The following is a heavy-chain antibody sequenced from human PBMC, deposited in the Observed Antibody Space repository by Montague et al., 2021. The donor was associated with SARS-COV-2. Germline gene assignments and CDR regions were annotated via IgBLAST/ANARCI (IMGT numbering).Heavy chain of an antibody. V-gene: IGHV4-59*02. D-gene: IGHD5-18*01. J-gene: IGHJ4*02. CDR2: MHYRGST. CDR1: GGSVSPYY. CDR3: ARGRDERGYSCGYYYFDL. Sequence: SETLSLTCTISGGSVSPYYWSWIRQPPGKGLEWIGYMHYRGSTNYNPSLESRVTMSLDTSENQFSLKLTSVTAAETAVYFCARGRDERGYSCGYYYFDLWGQGTLVTVSS.